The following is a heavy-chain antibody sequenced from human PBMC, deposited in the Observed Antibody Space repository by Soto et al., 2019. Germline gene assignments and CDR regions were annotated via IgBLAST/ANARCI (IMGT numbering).Heavy chain of an antibody. CDR1: GGSMSGSY. Sequence: PSETLSLTCRVSGGSMSGSYWSWIRQSPGKGLEWLGYVYYTGSTNYSPSLRSRVSISVDTSKNEFSLRLSSVTAADTAVYFCARSVAVPGAHIDYWGQGTQVTVSS. J-gene: IGHJ4*02. CDR3: ARSVAVPGAHIDY. D-gene: IGHD6-19*01. V-gene: IGHV4-59*01. CDR2: VYYTGST.